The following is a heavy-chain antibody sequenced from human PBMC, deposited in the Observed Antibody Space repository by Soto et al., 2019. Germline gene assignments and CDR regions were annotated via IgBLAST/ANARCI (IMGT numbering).Heavy chain of an antibody. CDR1: GFTFDDSG. Sequence: GGSLRLSCAASGFTFDDSGMHWVRQAPGKGLEWVAVIWFDGSSQYYADSVEGRFTISRDNSKNTVYLQMNSLRAEDTAVCFCAGDRVVRGSGLTYIDYWGQGTLVTVSS. D-gene: IGHD3-10*01. CDR3: AGDRVVRGSGLTYIDY. J-gene: IGHJ4*01. V-gene: IGHV3-33*01. CDR2: IWFDGSSQ.